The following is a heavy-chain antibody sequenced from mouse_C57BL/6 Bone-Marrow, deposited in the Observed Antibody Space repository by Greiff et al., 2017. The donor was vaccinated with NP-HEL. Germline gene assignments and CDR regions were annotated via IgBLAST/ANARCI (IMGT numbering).Heavy chain of an antibody. J-gene: IGHJ1*03. D-gene: IGHD1-1*01. CDR1: GFTFSDYY. CDR3: ARQGAYYGSSYWYFDV. V-gene: IGHV5-12*01. CDR2: ISNGGGST. Sequence: EVQVVESGGGLVQPGGSLKLSCAASGFTFSDYYMYWVRQTPEKRLEWVAYISNGGGSTYYPVTVKGRFTISRDNAKNTLYLQMSRLKSEDTAMYYCARQGAYYGSSYWYFDVWGTGTTVTVSS.